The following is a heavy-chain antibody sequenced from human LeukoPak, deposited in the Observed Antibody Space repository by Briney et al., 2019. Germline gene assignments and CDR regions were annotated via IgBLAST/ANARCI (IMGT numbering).Heavy chain of an antibody. D-gene: IGHD2-15*01. CDR1: GYTFTGYY. CDR2: INPNSGGT. Sequence: GASVKVSCKASGYTFTGYYMHWVRQAPGQGLEWMGWINPNSGGTNYAQKFQGRVTMTRDTSISTAYMELSRLRSDDTAVYYCARVTARVVAATRFDYWGQGTLVTVSS. V-gene: IGHV1-2*02. CDR3: ARVTARVVAATRFDY. J-gene: IGHJ4*02.